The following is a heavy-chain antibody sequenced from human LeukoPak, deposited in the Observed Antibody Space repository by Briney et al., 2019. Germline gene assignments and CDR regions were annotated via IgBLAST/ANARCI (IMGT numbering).Heavy chain of an antibody. Sequence: PGGSLRLSCAGSGFTFSNYAMSWVHQAPGKGLEWVSSISTSGGTTYYADSVKGRFTISRDNSKNTLYLQMNSLRAEDTAVYYCAKDIGRAEPNWFDPWGQGTLVTVSS. D-gene: IGHD3-16*02. CDR3: AKDIGRAEPNWFDP. CDR1: GFTFSNYA. V-gene: IGHV3-23*01. CDR2: ISTSGGTT. J-gene: IGHJ5*02.